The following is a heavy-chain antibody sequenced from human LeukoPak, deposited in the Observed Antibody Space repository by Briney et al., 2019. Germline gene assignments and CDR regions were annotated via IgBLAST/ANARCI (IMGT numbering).Heavy chain of an antibody. D-gene: IGHD3-16*01. CDR2: VNHSGST. CDR3: ARQEVILFHY. Sequence: RSETLSVTCAVYGGSFSGYYWSWIRQPPGKGLEWIGGVNHSGSTNYNPSLKSQVTKSVDTSKNQFSLKPSSVTAAETAWYYCARQEVILFHYWGQGTLVTVSS. CDR1: GGSFSGYY. J-gene: IGHJ4*02. V-gene: IGHV4-34*01.